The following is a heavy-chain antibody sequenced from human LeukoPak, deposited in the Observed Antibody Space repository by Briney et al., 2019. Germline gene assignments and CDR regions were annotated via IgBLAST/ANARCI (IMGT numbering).Heavy chain of an antibody. CDR3: AKTGHYYDSSGLADNWFDP. Sequence: PGGSLRLSCAASGFTFSSYGMHWVRQAPGKGLEWVAVISYDGSNKYYADSVKGRSTISRDNSKNTLYLQMNSLRAEDTAVYYCAKTGHYYDSSGLADNWFDPWGQGTLVTVSS. CDR1: GFTFSSYG. D-gene: IGHD3-22*01. CDR2: ISYDGSNK. V-gene: IGHV3-30*18. J-gene: IGHJ5*02.